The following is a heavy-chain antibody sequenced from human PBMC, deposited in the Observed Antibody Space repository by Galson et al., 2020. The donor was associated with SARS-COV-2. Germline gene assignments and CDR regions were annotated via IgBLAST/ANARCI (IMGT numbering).Heavy chain of an antibody. CDR3: VAYSVVVASPTPLRAEN. V-gene: IGHV4-38-2*02. J-gene: IGHJ4*02. Sequence: SETLSLTWTVYGYSISSSYSWAWIRQYPKKGLEWMGSLHDMGSAYYNPSLKSRVTISLDTSKNQISLKVTSATAADTSLYYCVAYSVVVASPTPLRAENWGQGTRVIVSS. CDR2: LHDMGSA. D-gene: IGHD2-15*01. CDR1: GYSISSSYS.